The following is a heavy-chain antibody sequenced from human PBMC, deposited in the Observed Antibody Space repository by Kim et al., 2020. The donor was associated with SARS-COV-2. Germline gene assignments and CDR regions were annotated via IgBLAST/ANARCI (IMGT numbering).Heavy chain of an antibody. CDR1: GFTFDDYT. J-gene: IGHJ4*02. CDR2: ISWDGGST. Sequence: GGSLRLSCAASGFTFDDYTMHWVRQAPGKGLEWVSLISWDGGSTYYADSVKGRFTISRDNSKNSLYLQMNSLRTEDTALYYCAKDIGYCSGGSCYHFDYWGQGTLVTVSS. CDR3: AKDIGYCSGGSCYHFDY. V-gene: IGHV3-43*01. D-gene: IGHD2-15*01.